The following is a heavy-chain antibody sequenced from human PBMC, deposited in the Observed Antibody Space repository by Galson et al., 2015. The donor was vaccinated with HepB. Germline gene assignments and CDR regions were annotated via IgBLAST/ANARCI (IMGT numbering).Heavy chain of an antibody. CDR3: AAGSDSSSLLLYLDL. Sequence: QSGAEVKKPGASVKVSCKASGFTFSRSAVQWVRQARRQRLEWIGWIVVGSGNTNYAQKFQERVTITRDMSTRTAYMELSSLRSEDTAVYYCAAGSDSSSLLLYLDLSGRGTLVTVSS. CDR1: GFTFSRSA. J-gene: IGHJ2*01. D-gene: IGHD6-6*01. CDR2: IVVGSGNT. V-gene: IGHV1-58*01.